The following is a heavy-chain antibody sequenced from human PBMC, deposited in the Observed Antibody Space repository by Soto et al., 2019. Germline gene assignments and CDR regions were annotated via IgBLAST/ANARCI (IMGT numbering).Heavy chain of an antibody. D-gene: IGHD3-16*01. V-gene: IGHV1-18*01. CDR1: GYTFISYA. J-gene: IGHJ6*02. Sequence: QLVQSGAEVKKPGASVKVSCKASGYTFISYAISWVRHVPGQVFEWVGRVSPYSGNTDTAQKFRGRVIITADTSPNRAYMYLRNLRSDDPAVYFCARDFVTRTPWGSATAQLSYYGMAVWGQGTMVTVSS. CDR3: ARDFVTRTPWGSATAQLSYYGMAV. CDR2: VSPYSGNT.